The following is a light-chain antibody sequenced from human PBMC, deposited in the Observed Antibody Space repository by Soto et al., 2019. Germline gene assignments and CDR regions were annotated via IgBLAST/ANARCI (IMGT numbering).Light chain of an antibody. V-gene: IGKV1-5*03. CDR3: QQYNSYIT. Sequence: DIQMTKSPATLSASVGEKVTITCRASQSISSWLAWYQQKPGKAPKLLIYKASSLESGVPSRFSGSGSGTEFTLTISSLQPDDFATYYCQQYNSYITFGQGTRLEI. CDR2: KAS. CDR1: QSISSW. J-gene: IGKJ5*01.